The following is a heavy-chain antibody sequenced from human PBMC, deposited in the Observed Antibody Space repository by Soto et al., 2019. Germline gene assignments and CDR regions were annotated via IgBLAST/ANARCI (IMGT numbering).Heavy chain of an antibody. Sequence: ASVKVSCKAYGYTFTSYPMHWVPQAPGQGLEWMGWINAANGATKSSQKFQGRVTITMDPSAITAYVELRRLRSEDSAVYYCASDWTHYDSSCAGDYWGQGTLVNVSS. J-gene: IGHJ4*02. CDR1: GYTFTSYP. D-gene: IGHD3-22*01. CDR3: ASDWTHYDSSCAGDY. CDR2: INAANGAT. V-gene: IGHV1-3*01.